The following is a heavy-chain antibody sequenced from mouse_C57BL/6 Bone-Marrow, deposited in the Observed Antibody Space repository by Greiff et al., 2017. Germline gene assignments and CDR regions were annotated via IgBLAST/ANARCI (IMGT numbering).Heavy chain of an antibody. CDR1: GYTFTNYW. CDR2: IYPGGGYT. D-gene: IGHD4-1*01. Sequence: QVQLQQSGAELVRPGTSVKMSCKASGYTFTNYWIGWAKQRPGHGLEWIGDIYPGGGYTNYNEKFKGKATLTADKSSSTAYMQFSSLTSEDSAISYCARVDWDVGFAYWGQGTLVTVSA. V-gene: IGHV1-63*01. J-gene: IGHJ3*01. CDR3: ARVDWDVGFAY.